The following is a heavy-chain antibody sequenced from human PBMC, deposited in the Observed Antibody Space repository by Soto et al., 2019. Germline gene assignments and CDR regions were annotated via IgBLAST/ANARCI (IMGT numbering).Heavy chain of an antibody. CDR1: GYTFTDYC. CDR2: IYAGASDT. V-gene: IGHV5-51*01. Sequence: PGESLKISCKCPGYTFTDYCIGWVRQMPGKGLEYMGTIYAGASDTRYRPSFEGRVTMSVDKSTSTAYLHWSSLKASDTAMYYCARQHTLDSSAWYNWGEGTLVTVSS. CDR3: ARQHTLDSSAWYN. D-gene: IGHD6-19*01. J-gene: IGHJ4*02.